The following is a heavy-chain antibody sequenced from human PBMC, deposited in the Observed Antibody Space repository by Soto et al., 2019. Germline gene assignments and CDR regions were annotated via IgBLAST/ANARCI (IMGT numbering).Heavy chain of an antibody. CDR3: AKDYTPRATVTTFIPLDV. D-gene: IGHD4-17*01. J-gene: IGHJ6*02. Sequence: QVQLVESGGGVVQPGRSLRLSCAASGFTFSSYGMHWVRQAPGKGLEWVAVISYDGSNKYYADSVNGRFTISRDNSKNTLYLQMNSLRAEDTAVYYCAKDYTPRATVTTFIPLDVWGQGTTVTVSS. CDR2: ISYDGSNK. CDR1: GFTFSSYG. V-gene: IGHV3-30*18.